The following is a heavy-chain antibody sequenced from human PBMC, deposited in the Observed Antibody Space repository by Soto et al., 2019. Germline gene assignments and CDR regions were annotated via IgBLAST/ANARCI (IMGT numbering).Heavy chain of an antibody. CDR1: GFSFSNYG. CDR3: VKAQERSAQYFAVVITAFDF. V-gene: IGHV3-30*18. CDR2: ISHDGNSH. J-gene: IGHJ3*01. Sequence: PGGSLRLSCEGSGFSFSNYGIHWVRQAPGKGLEWVAVISHDGNSHHLADSVRGRFTISRGNSKNTVFLHMTSLRREDSAVYHCVKAQERSAQYFAVVITAFDFWGQGTMVTVSS. D-gene: IGHD3-22*01.